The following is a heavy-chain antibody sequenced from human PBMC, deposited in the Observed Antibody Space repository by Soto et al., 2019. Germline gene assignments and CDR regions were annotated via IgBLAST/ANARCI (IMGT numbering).Heavy chain of an antibody. Sequence: GGSLRLSCSASGFTFSSYAMHWVRQAPGKGLEYVSAISSNGGSTYYADSVKGRFTISRDNSKNTLYLQMSSLRAEDTAVYYCVKYPYYYNRSGFYSRTDIWAKGTMVTVS. CDR2: ISSNGGST. D-gene: IGHD3-22*01. J-gene: IGHJ3*02. V-gene: IGHV3-64D*08. CDR3: VKYPYYYNRSGFYSRTDI. CDR1: GFTFSSYA.